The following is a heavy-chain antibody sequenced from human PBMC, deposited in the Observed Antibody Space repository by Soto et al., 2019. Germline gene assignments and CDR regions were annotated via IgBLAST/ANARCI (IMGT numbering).Heavy chain of an antibody. J-gene: IGHJ6*02. CDR3: ARGHYYYAMDV. CDR1: GGSVSSGDFS. Sequence: QLKLQESGSGVVKPSQTLSLTCAVSGGSVSSGDFSWNWIRQPPGQGLEWIGYISHGGSPHYNPSLRSRVSISLDRSTNVISLNLTSMTPADAAVYFCARGHYYYAMDVWGQGTTVTVSS. V-gene: IGHV4-30-2*01. CDR2: ISHGGSP.